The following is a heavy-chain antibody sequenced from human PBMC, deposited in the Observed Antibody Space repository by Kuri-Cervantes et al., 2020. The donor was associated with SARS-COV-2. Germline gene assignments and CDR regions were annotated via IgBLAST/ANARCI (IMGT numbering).Heavy chain of an antibody. CDR2: IRSKAYGGTT. CDR1: GFTFGDYA. Sequence: GESLKISCTASGFTFGDYAMSWFRQAPGKGLEWVGFIRSKAYGGTTEYAASVKGRFTISRDDSKSIAYLQMNSLKTEDTAVYYCTRVSGLRYFDWLFAYYFDYWGQGTRVTCYS. J-gene: IGHJ4*02. V-gene: IGHV3-49*03. CDR3: TRVSGLRYFDWLFAYYFDY. D-gene: IGHD3-9*01.